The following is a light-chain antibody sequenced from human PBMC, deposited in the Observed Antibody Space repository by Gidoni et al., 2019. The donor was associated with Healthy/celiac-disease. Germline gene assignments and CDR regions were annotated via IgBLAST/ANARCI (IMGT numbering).Light chain of an antibody. V-gene: IGKV1-5*03. Sequence: IQMTHSPSTLSASVVDRVTITCRDSQSISSWLAWYQQKPGKAPKILIYKSSSLESGVPSSFSGSGSGTEFTLTISSLQPDDFATYSCQQYNSFPYTFGPGTKLEIK. CDR1: QSISSW. CDR2: KSS. J-gene: IGKJ2*01. CDR3: QQYNSFPYT.